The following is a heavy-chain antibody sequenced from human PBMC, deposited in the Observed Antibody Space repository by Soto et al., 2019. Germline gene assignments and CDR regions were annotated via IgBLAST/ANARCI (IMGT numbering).Heavy chain of an antibody. CDR3: AREPHAGYSSSWYDDY. J-gene: IGHJ4*02. Sequence: WASVKVSCKASGGTFSSYAISWVRQAPGQGLEWMGGIIPIFGTANYAQKFQGRVTITADESTSTAYMELSSLRSEDTAVYYCAREPHAGYSSSWYDDYWGQGTLVTVSS. V-gene: IGHV1-69*13. CDR2: IIPIFGTA. CDR1: GGTFSSYA. D-gene: IGHD6-13*01.